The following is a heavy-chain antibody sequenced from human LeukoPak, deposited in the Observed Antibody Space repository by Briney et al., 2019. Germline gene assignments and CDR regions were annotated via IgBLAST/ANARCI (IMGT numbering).Heavy chain of an antibody. D-gene: IGHD1-26*01. CDR2: INHSGST. J-gene: IGHJ4*02. CDR1: GGSFSGYY. CDR3: ACIVGATY. Sequence: MPSKTLSLTCAVYGGSFSGYYWSWIRQPPGKGLEWIGEINHSGSTNYNPSLKSRVTISVDTSKNQFSLKLSSVTAADTAVYYCACIVGATYWGQGTLVTVSS. V-gene: IGHV4-34*01.